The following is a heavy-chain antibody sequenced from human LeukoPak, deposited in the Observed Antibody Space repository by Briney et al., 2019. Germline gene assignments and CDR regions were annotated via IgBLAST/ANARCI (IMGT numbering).Heavy chain of an antibody. CDR3: ASLGFLASYAFDI. CDR2: VYMSGST. CDR1: GASISSHY. J-gene: IGHJ3*02. Sequence: SETLSLTCNVSGASISSHYWSWIRQSAGKGLEWIGRVYMSGSTDYNPSLKSRVTMSADMSENQFSLRLNSVTAADTAVYYCASLGFLASYAFDIWGQGTMVTVSS. D-gene: IGHD3-3*01. V-gene: IGHV4-4*07.